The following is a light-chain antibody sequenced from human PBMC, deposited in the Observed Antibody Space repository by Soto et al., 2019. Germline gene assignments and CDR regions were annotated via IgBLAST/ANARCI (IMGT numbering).Light chain of an antibody. CDR2: AAS. J-gene: IGKJ1*01. CDR1: QGISTY. CDR3: QSYNGAPWT. Sequence: DIQMTQSPSSLSASVGDRVTITCRASQGISTYLVWYQQKPGTVPKLLIFAASTLQSGVPSRFSGSGSGTDFTLAISSLQPEDVATYYCQSYNGAPWTFGQGTQVEIK. V-gene: IGKV1-27*01.